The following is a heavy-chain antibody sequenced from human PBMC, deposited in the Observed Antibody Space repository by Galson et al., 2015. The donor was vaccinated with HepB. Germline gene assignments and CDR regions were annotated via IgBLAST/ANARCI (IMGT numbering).Heavy chain of an antibody. CDR3: ARDAYATGSLDY. CDR1: GFTFSSYW. CDR2: IKQDGSEK. J-gene: IGHJ4*02. V-gene: IGHV3-7*01. Sequence: SLRLSCAASGFTFSSYWMSWVRQAPGKGLEWVANIKQDGSEKYYADSVKGRFTISRDNAKNSLALQMKSLRVEDTAVYLCARDAYATGSLDYWGQGTLVTVSS. D-gene: IGHD2-2*01.